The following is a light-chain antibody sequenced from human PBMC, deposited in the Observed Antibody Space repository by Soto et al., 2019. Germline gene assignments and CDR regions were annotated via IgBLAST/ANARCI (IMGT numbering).Light chain of an antibody. V-gene: IGLV2-14*03. Sequence: QSVLTQPASVFGSPGQSITFSCTGTSSDVGGYNFVSWYQQHPGKAPKLMIYEVSSRPSGVSNRFSGSKSGNTASLTISGLQAEDEADYYCSSYTSSSTLFGTGTKLTVL. J-gene: IGLJ1*01. CDR1: SSDVGGYNF. CDR2: EVS. CDR3: SSYTSSSTL.